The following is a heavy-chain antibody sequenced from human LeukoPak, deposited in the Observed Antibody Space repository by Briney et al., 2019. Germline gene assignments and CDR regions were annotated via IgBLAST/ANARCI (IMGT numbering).Heavy chain of an antibody. Sequence: HSGGSLRLSCTASGFTFNDYAMHWVRQAPGKGLEWVSGISWDGYSTYYADSVKDRFTISRDNSKSSLYLQMNSLRAEDAALYHCAKAKGSSSTHYLDYWGQGTLVTVSS. CDR2: ISWDGYST. V-gene: IGHV3-43D*03. CDR1: GFTFNDYA. D-gene: IGHD6-6*01. J-gene: IGHJ4*02. CDR3: AKAKGSSSTHYLDY.